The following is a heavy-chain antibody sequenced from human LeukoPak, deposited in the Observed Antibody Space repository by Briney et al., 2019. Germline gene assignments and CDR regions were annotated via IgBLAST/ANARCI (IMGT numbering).Heavy chain of an antibody. CDR2: MNPNSGTT. J-gene: IGHJ5*02. Sequence: ASLKLSCTASGYTFTSYDMNWVRQAPGQGLEWMGWMNPNSGTTYSAQKFQGRVTMTSNNAISTAYMELNSLRSEDPAVYYCGSGNGGLDHWGQGTMVTVSP. D-gene: IGHD3-16*01. V-gene: IGHV1-8*01. CDR1: GYTFTSYD. CDR3: GSGNGGLDH.